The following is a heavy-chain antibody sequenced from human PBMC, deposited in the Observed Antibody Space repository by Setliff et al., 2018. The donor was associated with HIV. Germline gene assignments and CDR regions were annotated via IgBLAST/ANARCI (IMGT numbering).Heavy chain of an antibody. CDR2: ISPYNDNT. CDR3: ARDLGYCSSTSCYGSDYYMDV. J-gene: IGHJ6*03. V-gene: IGHV1-18*01. CDR1: GYAFTSYG. D-gene: IGHD2-2*01. Sequence: GASVKVSCKASGYAFTSYGISWVRQAPGQGLEWVAWISPYNDNTNYAQKLQGRVTMTTDTSTSTAYMELRSLRSDDTAVYYCARDLGYCSSTSCYGSDYYMDVWGKGTTVTVS.